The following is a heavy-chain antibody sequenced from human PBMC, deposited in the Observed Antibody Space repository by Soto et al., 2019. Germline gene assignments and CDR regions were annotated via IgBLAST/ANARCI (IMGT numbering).Heavy chain of an antibody. Sequence: PSETLSLTCTVSGAAIDSHYWSWIRQPPGKGLEWIGYIYASGTTTYNPSLESRVTMSVDMPNNEFSLDLTSVTAADTAVYYCARSHSFDGSIYHYYFDFWGQGTLVTVSS. CDR2: IYASGTT. J-gene: IGHJ4*02. D-gene: IGHD3-3*02. CDR1: GAAIDSHY. CDR3: ARSHSFDGSIYHYYFDF. V-gene: IGHV4-59*11.